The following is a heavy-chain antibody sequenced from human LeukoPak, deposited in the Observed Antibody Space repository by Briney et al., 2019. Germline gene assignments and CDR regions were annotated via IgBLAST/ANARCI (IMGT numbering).Heavy chain of an antibody. Sequence: PSETLSLTCAVYGGSFSGYYWSWIRQPPGKGLEWIGEINHSGSTNYNPSLKSRVTISVDTSKNQVSLKLSSVTAADTAVYYCARLGKEPSKDLWGRGTLVTVSS. CDR3: ARLGKEPSKDL. J-gene: IGHJ2*01. CDR2: INHSGST. V-gene: IGHV4-34*01. D-gene: IGHD1-14*01. CDR1: GGSFSGYY.